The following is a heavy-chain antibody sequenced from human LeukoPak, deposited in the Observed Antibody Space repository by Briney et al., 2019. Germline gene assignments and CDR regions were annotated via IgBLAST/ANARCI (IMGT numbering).Heavy chain of an antibody. CDR3: ARVYYDKAFDI. CDR1: GGSISSYY. J-gene: IGHJ3*02. V-gene: IGHV4-59*01. Sequence: SETLSLTCTVSGGSISSYYWSWIRQPPGKGLEWIGYIYYSGSTNYNPSLKSRVTMSVDTSKNQFSLKLSSVTAADTAVYYCARVYYDKAFDIWGQGTMVTVSS. D-gene: IGHD3-22*01. CDR2: IYYSGST.